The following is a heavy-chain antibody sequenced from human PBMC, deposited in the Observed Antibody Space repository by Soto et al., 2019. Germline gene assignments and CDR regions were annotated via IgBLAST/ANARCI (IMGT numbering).Heavy chain of an antibody. CDR1: GYTFTTYA. CDR2: INADNGNT. Sequence: ASVKVSCKASGYTFTTYAMHWVRQAPGQRLEWMGWINADNGNTNYAKKFQGRVSMTTDTSTSTAYMELRSLRSDDTAVYYCAVLLLWFGELRDYYYGMDVWGQGTTVTVSS. V-gene: IGHV1-3*01. J-gene: IGHJ6*02. D-gene: IGHD3-10*01. CDR3: AVLLLWFGELRDYYYGMDV.